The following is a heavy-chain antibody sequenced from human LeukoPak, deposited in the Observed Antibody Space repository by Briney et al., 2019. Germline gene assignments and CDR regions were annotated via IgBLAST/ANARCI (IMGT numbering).Heavy chain of an antibody. D-gene: IGHD1-7*01. CDR2: INDYTGDS. Sequence: SETLSLTCTVFGGSFTDYFWTWIRHSPGKGLEWIGEINDYTGDSKYNPSLNSRVSISLEKSKNQLSLELSSVTAADTAVYYCARGNYVDWFDPWGQGTQVTVSS. V-gene: IGHV4-34*01. J-gene: IGHJ5*02. CDR1: GGSFTDYF. CDR3: ARGNYVDWFDP.